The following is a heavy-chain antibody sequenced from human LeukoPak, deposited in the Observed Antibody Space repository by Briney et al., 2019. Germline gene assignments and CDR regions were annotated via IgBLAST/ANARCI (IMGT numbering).Heavy chain of an antibody. CDR3: AKAARPSSVEYFQH. V-gene: IGHV3-53*01. J-gene: IGHJ1*01. D-gene: IGHD6-6*01. CDR2: IYSGGNT. Sequence: PGGSLRLSCTVSGFPVSINSMSWVRQAPGKGLEWVSFIYSGGNTHYSDSVKGRFTISRDSSKNTLYLQMNSLKASDTAMYYCAKAARPSSVEYFQHWGQGTLVTVSS. CDR1: GFPVSINS.